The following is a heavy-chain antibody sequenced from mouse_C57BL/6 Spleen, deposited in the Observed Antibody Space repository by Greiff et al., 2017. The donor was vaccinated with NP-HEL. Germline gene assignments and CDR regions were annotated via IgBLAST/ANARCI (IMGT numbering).Heavy chain of an antibody. CDR2: ILPGRGGI. CDR3: ARLYDGYHVGFAY. Sequence: QVQLQQSGAERMKPGASGKLSCKATGYTFTGYWREWVKQRPGQGLEWIGEILPGRGGINYNEKFKGKAKFTADTSSNTAYMQLSSLTSADSAIDSSARLYDGYHVGFAYWGQGTLVTVSA. V-gene: IGHV1-9*01. J-gene: IGHJ3*01. D-gene: IGHD2-3*01. CDR1: GYTFTGYW.